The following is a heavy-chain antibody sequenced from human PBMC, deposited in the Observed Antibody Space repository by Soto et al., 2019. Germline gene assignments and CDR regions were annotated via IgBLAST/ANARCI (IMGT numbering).Heavy chain of an antibody. V-gene: IGHV4-39*01. CDR3: ARHTPAISISDH. D-gene: IGHD2-15*01. J-gene: IGHJ4*02. CDR1: GGSISSSSYY. Sequence: QLQLQESGPGLVKPSETLSLTCTVSGGSISSSSYYWGWIRQPPGKGLEWIGSIYYSGSTYYNPSLKSRVTIDTSKNQFSLKLSSVTAADTAVYYCARHTPAISISDHWGQGTLVTVSS. CDR2: IYYSGST.